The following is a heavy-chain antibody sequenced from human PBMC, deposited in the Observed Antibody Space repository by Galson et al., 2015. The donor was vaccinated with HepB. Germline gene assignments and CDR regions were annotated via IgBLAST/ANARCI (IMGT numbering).Heavy chain of an antibody. J-gene: IGHJ6*02. V-gene: IGHV5-51*01. Sequence: QSGAEVKKPGESLKISCKGSGYSFTSYWIGWVRQMPGKGLEWMGIIYPGDSDTRYSPSFQGQVTISADKSISTAYLQWSSLKASDTAMYYCARQGGYSSSWYAIYYYYGMDVWGQGTTVTVSS. CDR1: GYSFTSYW. CDR3: ARQGGYSSSWYAIYYYYGMDV. CDR2: IYPGDSDT. D-gene: IGHD6-13*01.